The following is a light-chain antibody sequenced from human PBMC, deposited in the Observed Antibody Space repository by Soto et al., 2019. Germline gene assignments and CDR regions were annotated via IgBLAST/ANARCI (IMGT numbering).Light chain of an antibody. CDR1: QSISSY. V-gene: IGKV1-39*01. J-gene: IGKJ4*01. CDR3: QQSYSTLELT. Sequence: DIQMTQSPSSLSASVGDRVTITCRASQSISSYLNWYQQKPGKAPKLLIYAASSLQSGVPSRFSGSGSGTDFNLTISSLQPEDFATYYYQQSYSTLELTFGGGTKVEIK. CDR2: AAS.